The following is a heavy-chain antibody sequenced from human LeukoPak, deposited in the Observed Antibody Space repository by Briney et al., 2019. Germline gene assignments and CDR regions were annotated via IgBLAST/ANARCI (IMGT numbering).Heavy chain of an antibody. V-gene: IGHV3-48*02. Sequence: GGSLRLSCAASGFTFSNYGMNWVRQAPGKGLERVSYIDSSSSTIYYADSVKGRFTISRDNAKNSLYLQMNSLRDEDTAVYYCANINSGGGYYYGSSGYSSCFDFWGQGTLVTVSS. J-gene: IGHJ4*02. CDR2: IDSSSSTI. CDR3: ANINSGGGYYYGSSGYSSCFDF. D-gene: IGHD3-22*01. CDR1: GFTFSNYG.